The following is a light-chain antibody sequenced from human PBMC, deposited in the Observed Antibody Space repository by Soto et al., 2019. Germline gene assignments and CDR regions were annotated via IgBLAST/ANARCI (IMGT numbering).Light chain of an antibody. J-gene: IGLJ2*01. Sequence: YVLTQPLSASGSSGQSVKFSCSGSSGDVGGCNYVSWYQQHPGKAPKLIIYEVTKRPSGVPDRFSGSKSGNTASLTVSGLQADDEADYYCNSYGGSNNLVFGGGTKVTVL. CDR1: SGDVGGCNY. CDR2: EVT. V-gene: IGLV2-8*01. CDR3: NSYGGSNNLV.